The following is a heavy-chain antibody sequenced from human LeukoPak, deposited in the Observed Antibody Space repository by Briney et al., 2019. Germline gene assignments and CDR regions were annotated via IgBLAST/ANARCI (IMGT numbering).Heavy chain of an antibody. CDR3: ARGVRAAAPQYYYYMDV. Sequence: GASVKVSCKASGYTFTSYDINWVRQATGQGLEWMGWMNPNSGNTGYAQKFQGRVTITRNTSISTAYMELSSLRSEDTAVYYCARGVRAAAPQYYYYMDVWGKGTTVTVSS. J-gene: IGHJ6*03. D-gene: IGHD6-13*01. V-gene: IGHV1-8*03. CDR2: MNPNSGNT. CDR1: GYTFTSYD.